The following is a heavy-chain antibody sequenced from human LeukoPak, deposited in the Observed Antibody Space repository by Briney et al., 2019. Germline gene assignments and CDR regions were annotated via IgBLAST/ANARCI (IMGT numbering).Heavy chain of an antibody. V-gene: IGHV5-51*01. J-gene: IGHJ4*02. CDR1: GYSFTSYW. D-gene: IGHD6-6*01. Sequence: GESLKISCKGSGYSFTSYWTGWVRQMPGKGLEWMGIIYPGDSDTTYSPSFQGQVTISADKSISTAYLQWSSLKASDTAMYYCAGSVLGSSSLFDYWGQGTLVTVSS. CDR3: AGSVLGSSSLFDY. CDR2: IYPGDSDT.